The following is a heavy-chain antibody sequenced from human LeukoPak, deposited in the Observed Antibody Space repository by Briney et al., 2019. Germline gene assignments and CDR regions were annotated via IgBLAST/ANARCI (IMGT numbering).Heavy chain of an antibody. CDR2: IYYSGST. D-gene: IGHD7-27*01. CDR1: GSSISSGDYY. CDR3: ARRYHQLGAGFDY. Sequence: SETLSLTCTVSGSSISSGDYYWSWIRQPPGKGLEWIGYIYYSGSTYYNPSLKSRVTISVDTSKNQFSLKLSSVTAADTAVYYCARRYHQLGAGFDYWGQGTLVTVSS. J-gene: IGHJ4*02. V-gene: IGHV4-30-4*01.